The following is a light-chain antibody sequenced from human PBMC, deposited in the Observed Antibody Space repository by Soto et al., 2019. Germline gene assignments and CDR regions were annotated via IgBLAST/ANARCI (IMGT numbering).Light chain of an antibody. CDR1: SGHSSYA. V-gene: IGLV4-69*01. J-gene: IGLJ2*01. Sequence: QSVLTQSPSASASLGASVKLTCTLSSGHSSYAIAWHQQQPEKGPRYLMKLNSDGSHSKGDGIPDRFSGSSSGAERYLTISSLQSEDESEYYCQAWDSGTLVFGGGTKLTVL. CDR2: LNSDGSH. CDR3: QAWDSGTLV.